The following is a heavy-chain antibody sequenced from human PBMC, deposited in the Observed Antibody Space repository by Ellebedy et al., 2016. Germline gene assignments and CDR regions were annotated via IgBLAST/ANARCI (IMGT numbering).Heavy chain of an antibody. V-gene: IGHV1-69*13. CDR2: IIPIFGTA. J-gene: IGHJ2*01. CDR3: ARDRLGVVVPAARPTDNWYFDL. Sequence: SVKVSCXASGGTFSSYAISWVRQAPGQGLEWMGGIIPIFGTANYAQKFQGRVTITADESTSTAYMELSSLRSEDTAVYYCARDRLGVVVPAARPTDNWYFDLWGRGTLVTVSS. CDR1: GGTFSSYA. D-gene: IGHD2-2*01.